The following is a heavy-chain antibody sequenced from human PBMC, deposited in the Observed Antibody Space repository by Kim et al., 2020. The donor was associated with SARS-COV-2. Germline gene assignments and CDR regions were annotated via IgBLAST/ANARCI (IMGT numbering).Heavy chain of an antibody. D-gene: IGHD6-19*01. CDR3: ARVIAVAGSVKDY. V-gene: IGHV4-34*01. CDR2: INHSGST. Sequence: SETLSLTCAVYGGSFSGYYWSWIRQPPGKGLEWIGEINHSGSTNYNPSLKSRVTISVDTSKNQFSLKLSSVTAADTAVYYCARVIAVAGSVKDYWGQGTLVTVSS. CDR1: GGSFSGYY. J-gene: IGHJ4*02.